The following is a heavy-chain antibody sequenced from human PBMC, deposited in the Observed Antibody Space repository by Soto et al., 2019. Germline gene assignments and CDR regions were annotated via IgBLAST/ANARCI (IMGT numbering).Heavy chain of an antibody. Sequence: QITLNESGPTVVRPTETLTLTCRFSGFSLTTSGVGVGWVRQSPGKAPEWLARIYWDDDKRYSESLKSRLTITKDTSKNQVFLTVANLDPTDTATYYCAHRVLRTVFGLVTTTAIYFDFWGQGTPVAVSS. V-gene: IGHV2-5*02. CDR2: IYWDDDK. CDR1: GFSLTTSGVG. J-gene: IGHJ4*02. CDR3: AHRVLRTVFGLVTTTAIYFDF. D-gene: IGHD3-3*01.